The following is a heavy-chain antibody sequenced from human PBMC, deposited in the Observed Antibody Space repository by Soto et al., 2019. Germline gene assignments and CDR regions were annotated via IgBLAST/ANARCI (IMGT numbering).Heavy chain of an antibody. CDR2: FDPEDGET. J-gene: IGHJ3*02. CDR1: GYTLTELS. D-gene: IGHD2-2*01. CDR3: ATDASIVVVPAARMGAFDI. Sequence: ASVKVSCKVSGYTLTELSMHWVRQAPGKGLEWMGGFDPEDGETIYAQKFQGRVTMTEDTSTDTAYMELSSLRSEDTAVYYRATDASIVVVPAARMGAFDIWGQGTMVTVS. V-gene: IGHV1-24*01.